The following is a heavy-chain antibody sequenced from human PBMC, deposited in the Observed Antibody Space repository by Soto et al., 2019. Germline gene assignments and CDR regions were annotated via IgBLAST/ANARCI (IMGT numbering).Heavy chain of an antibody. Sequence: PGGSLRLSCAASGFPFSEDVMTWVRQPPGGGLEWVAAMAGRGASIHYAESMRGRFIISRDNSKNTLYLQMDRLRAGDMAVYYCAKGVMYSTKGLDVWGQGTTVTVSS. CDR2: MAGRGASI. CDR1: GFPFSEDV. CDR3: AKGVMYSTKGLDV. J-gene: IGHJ6*02. V-gene: IGHV3-23*01. D-gene: IGHD2-15*01.